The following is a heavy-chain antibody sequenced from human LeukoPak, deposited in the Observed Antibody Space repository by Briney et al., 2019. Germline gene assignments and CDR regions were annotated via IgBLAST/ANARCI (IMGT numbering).Heavy chain of an antibody. J-gene: IGHJ5*02. V-gene: IGHV4-34*01. CDR1: GGSFSGYY. CDR2: MYHSGST. Sequence: SETLSLTCAVYGGSFSGYYWSWIRQPPGKGLECIGTMYHSGSTFYNPSLKSRVTISVDTSKNQSSLKLTSMTAADTAVYYCARAMNRSGDYLGFDPWGLGIVVTVSS. CDR3: ARAMNRSGDYLGFDP. D-gene: IGHD3-3*01.